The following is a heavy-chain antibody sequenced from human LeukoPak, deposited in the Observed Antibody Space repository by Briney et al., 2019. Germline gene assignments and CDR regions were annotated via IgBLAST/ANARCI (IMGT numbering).Heavy chain of an antibody. J-gene: IGHJ4*02. CDR3: ARESYYYGSGSYYAHFGY. CDR1: GGSISSYY. CDR2: IYYSGST. V-gene: IGHV4-59*01. D-gene: IGHD3-10*01. Sequence: SETLSLTCTVSGGSISSYYWSWIRQPPGKGLEWIGYIYYSGSTNYNPSLKSRVTISVDTSKNQFSLKLSSVTAADTAVYYCARESYYYGSGSYYAHFGYWGQGTLVTVSS.